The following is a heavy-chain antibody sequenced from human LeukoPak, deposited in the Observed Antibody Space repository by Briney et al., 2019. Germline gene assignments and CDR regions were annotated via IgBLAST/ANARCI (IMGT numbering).Heavy chain of an antibody. CDR1: GGTFSSYA. CDR2: IIPIFGTA. D-gene: IGHD6-19*01. Sequence: GSSVKVSCKASGGTFSSYAISWVRQAPGQGLEWMGRIIPIFGTANYAQKSQGRVTITTDESTSTAYMELSSLRSEDTAVYYCARGAVAGEGYNWFDPWGQGTLVTVSS. J-gene: IGHJ5*02. CDR3: ARGAVAGEGYNWFDP. V-gene: IGHV1-69*05.